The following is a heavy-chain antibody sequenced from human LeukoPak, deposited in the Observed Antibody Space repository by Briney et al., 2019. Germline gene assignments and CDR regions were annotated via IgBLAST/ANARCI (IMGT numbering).Heavy chain of an antibody. J-gene: IGHJ4*02. CDR2: IYYSGST. CDR3: ARSSGGRTLRYFDWLSHPYHFDY. Sequence: SETLSLTCTVSGGSISSSSYYWGWIRQPPGKGLEWIGSIYYSGSTYYNPSLKSRVTISVDTSKNQFSLKLSSVTAADTAVYYCARSSGGRTLRYFDWLSHPYHFDYWGQGTLVTVSS. V-gene: IGHV4-39*01. D-gene: IGHD3-9*01. CDR1: GGSISSSSYY.